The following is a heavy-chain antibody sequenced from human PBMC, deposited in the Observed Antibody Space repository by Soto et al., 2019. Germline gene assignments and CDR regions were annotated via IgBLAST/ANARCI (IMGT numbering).Heavy chain of an antibody. CDR3: AREGPLGY. J-gene: IGHJ4*02. Sequence: GASVKVSCKGSGYTFCHYGFRWVRQAPGQGLEWMGWISGYNGNTNYAERLQGRVTMTTDTSTSTAYMELKSLRYDDTSVYYCAREGPLGYWGPGTPVTLSS. CDR1: GYTFCHYG. CDR2: ISGYNGNT. V-gene: IGHV1-18*01.